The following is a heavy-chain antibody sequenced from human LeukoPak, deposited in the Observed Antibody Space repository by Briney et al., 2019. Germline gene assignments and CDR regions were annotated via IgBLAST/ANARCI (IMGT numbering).Heavy chain of an antibody. J-gene: IGHJ4*02. CDR1: GGSFSGYY. D-gene: IGHD3-22*01. Sequence: SETLSLTCAVYGGSFSGYYWSWIRQPPGKGLEWIGDINHSGSTNYNPSLKSRVTISVDTSKNQFSLKLSSVTAADTAVYYCARGLPEHYYDSSGYYYPFDYWGQGTLVTVSS. CDR3: ARGLPEHYYDSSGYYYPFDY. V-gene: IGHV4-34*01. CDR2: INHSGST.